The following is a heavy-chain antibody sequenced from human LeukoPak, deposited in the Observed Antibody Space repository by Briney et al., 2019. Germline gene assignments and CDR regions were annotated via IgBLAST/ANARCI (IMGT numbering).Heavy chain of an antibody. CDR3: ARGSSNVDSSGYNDY. CDR1: GGSFSGYY. D-gene: IGHD3-22*01. Sequence: SETLSLTCAVYGGSFSGYYWSWIRQPPGKGLEWIGEINHSGSTNYNPSLKSRVTISVDTSKNQFSLKLSSVTAADTAVYYCARGSSNVDSSGYNDYWGQGTLVTVSS. J-gene: IGHJ4*02. CDR2: INHSGST. V-gene: IGHV4-34*01.